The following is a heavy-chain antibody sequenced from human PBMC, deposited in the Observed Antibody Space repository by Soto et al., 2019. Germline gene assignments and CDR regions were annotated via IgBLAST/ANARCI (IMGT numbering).Heavy chain of an antibody. CDR3: ARDVPSRYFDL. CDR1: GASFSDSY. Sequence: QVRLQQWGAGLLKPSETLSLTCAVYGASFSDSYWNWIRQPPGKGLEWIGEINHSGSTTYTTSLEIRVTIPFDPSRKQFTLKMRSATAADTAVYYCARDVPSRYFDLWGRGTPVTVSS. CDR2: INHSGST. D-gene: IGHD2-2*01. J-gene: IGHJ2*01. V-gene: IGHV4-34*01.